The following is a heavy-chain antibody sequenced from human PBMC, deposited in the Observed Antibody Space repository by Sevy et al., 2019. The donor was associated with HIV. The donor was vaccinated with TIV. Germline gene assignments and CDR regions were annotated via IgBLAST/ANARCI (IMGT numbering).Heavy chain of an antibody. J-gene: IGHJ4*02. CDR1: GLTFSSHA. V-gene: IGHV3-30-3*01. Sequence: GGCLRLSCAASGLTFSSHAMHWVRQAPGKGLEWVAVISSAGSNKYYADSVKGRFTISRDNPKNTLYLQMNSLRPEDAAVYYCTRDAGYSIAWSPSDYWGQGTLVTVSS. CDR2: ISSAGSNK. CDR3: TRDAGYSIAWSPSDY. D-gene: IGHD6-19*01.